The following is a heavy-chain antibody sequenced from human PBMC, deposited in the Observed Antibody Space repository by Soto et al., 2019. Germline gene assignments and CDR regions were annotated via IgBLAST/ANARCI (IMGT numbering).Heavy chain of an antibody. CDR3: ARGGKRVSMIRGFDY. V-gene: IGHV4-39*01. Sequence: QLQLQESGPGLVKPSETLSLTCTVSGGSISGSNYYWAWIRQPPGKGLEWIGSIYFSGTTYYNPSLKRRVTISADTSKGEFSLRLSSVTAADTALYYCARGGKRVSMIRGFDYWGQGTLVTASS. J-gene: IGHJ4*02. CDR2: IYFSGTT. D-gene: IGHD3-10*01. CDR1: GGSISGSNYY.